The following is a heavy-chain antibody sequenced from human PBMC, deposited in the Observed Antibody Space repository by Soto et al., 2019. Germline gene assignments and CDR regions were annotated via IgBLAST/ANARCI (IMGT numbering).Heavy chain of an antibody. CDR1: GFTVSNNY. D-gene: IGHD7-27*01. Sequence: PGGSLRLSCAASGFTVSNNYMSWVRQAPGMGLEWVSVIYSGAGAKYADSVKGRFTISRDNSKNTLYLQMNSLRAEDTAVYYCAREAGDQHFDYWGQGTLVTVSS. V-gene: IGHV3-66*01. J-gene: IGHJ4*02. CDR2: IYSGAGA. CDR3: AREAGDQHFDY.